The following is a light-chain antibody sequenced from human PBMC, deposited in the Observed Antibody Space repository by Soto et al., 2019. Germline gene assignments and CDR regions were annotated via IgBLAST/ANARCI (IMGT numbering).Light chain of an antibody. V-gene: IGLV2-14*03. CDR3: TSYTTSGTGV. J-gene: IGLJ3*02. CDR2: DVN. Sequence: QSALTQPASVSGSPGQSITISCTGTSSDVGAYNYVSWCQQHPGQAPKLIIYDVNNRPSGVSNRFSGSKSGNTASLTISGRQADDEAYYYCTSYTTSGTGVFGGGTKLTVL. CDR1: SSDVGAYNY.